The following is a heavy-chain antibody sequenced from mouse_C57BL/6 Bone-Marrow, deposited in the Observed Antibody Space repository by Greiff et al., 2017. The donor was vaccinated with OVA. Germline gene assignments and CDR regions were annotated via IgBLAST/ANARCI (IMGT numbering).Heavy chain of an antibody. D-gene: IGHD1-1*01. CDR2: INPNNGGT. CDR1: GYTFTDYY. J-gene: IGHJ3*01. V-gene: IGHV1-26*01. CDR3: ARDTTVVAPY. Sequence: VHVKQSGPELVKPGASVKISCKASGYTFTDYYMNWVKQSHGKSLEWIGDINPNNGGTSYNQKFKGKATLTVDKSSSTAYMELRSLTSEYSAVYYCARDTTVVAPYWGQGTLVTVSA.